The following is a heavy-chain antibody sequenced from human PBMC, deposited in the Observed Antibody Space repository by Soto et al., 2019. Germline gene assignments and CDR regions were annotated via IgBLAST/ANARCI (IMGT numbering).Heavy chain of an antibody. J-gene: IGHJ4*02. CDR2: IYYSGST. CDR1: GGSISSGDYY. CDR3: ACEGRIAAAGRFDY. D-gene: IGHD6-13*01. V-gene: IGHV4-31*03. Sequence: PSETLSLTCTVSGGSISSGDYYWSWIRQVPGKGLEWIGYIYYSGSTYYNPSLKSRVAMSVNTSKNQFSLKLSSVTAADTAIYYCACEGRIAAAGRFDYWGQGTLVTVSS.